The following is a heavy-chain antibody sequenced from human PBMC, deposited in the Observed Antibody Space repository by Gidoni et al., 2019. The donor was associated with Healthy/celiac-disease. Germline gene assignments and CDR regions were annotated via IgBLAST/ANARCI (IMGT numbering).Heavy chain of an antibody. CDR2: ISSSSSTI. J-gene: IGHJ4*02. Sequence: EVQLVESGGGLVQPGGSLSLSCAASGFTFSSYSMNWVRQAPGKGLEWVSYISSSSSTIYYADSVKGRFTISRDNAKNSLYLQMNSLRDEDTAVYYCARDGDLWSGFYFDYWGQGTLVTVSS. V-gene: IGHV3-48*02. CDR3: ARDGDLWSGFYFDY. D-gene: IGHD3-3*01. CDR1: GFTFSSYS.